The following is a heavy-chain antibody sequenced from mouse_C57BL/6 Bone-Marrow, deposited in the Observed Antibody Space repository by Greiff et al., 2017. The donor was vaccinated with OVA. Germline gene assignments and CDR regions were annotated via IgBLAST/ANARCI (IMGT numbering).Heavy chain of an antibody. CDR1: GFTFSDYY. D-gene: IGHD1-1*01. CDR3: ARDYYYGSSRAMDY. J-gene: IGHJ4*01. V-gene: IGHV5-16*01. CDR2: INYDGSST. Sequence: EVKLVESEGGLVQPGSSMKLSCTASGFTFSDYYMAWVRQVPEKGLEWVANINYDGSSTYYLDSLKSRFIISRDNAKNILYLQMSSLKSEDTATYYCARDYYYGSSRAMDYWGQGTSVTVSS.